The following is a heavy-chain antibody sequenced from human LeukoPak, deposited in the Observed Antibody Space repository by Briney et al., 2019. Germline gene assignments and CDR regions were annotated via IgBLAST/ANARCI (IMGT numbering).Heavy chain of an antibody. CDR3: AKHGAVDY. CDR2: ISYDGSNK. J-gene: IGHJ4*02. CDR1: GFTFSSYD. Sequence: GGSLRLSCAASGFTFSSYDMHWVRQAPGKGLEWVAVISYDGSNKYYADSVKGRFTISRDNSKNTLYLQMNSLRAEDTAVYYCAKHGAVDYWGQGTLVTVSS. D-gene: IGHD4-17*01. V-gene: IGHV3-30*18.